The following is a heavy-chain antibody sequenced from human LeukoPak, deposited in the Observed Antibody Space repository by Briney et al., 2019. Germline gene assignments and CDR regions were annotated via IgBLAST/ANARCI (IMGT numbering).Heavy chain of an antibody. V-gene: IGHV3-30*18. J-gene: IGHJ2*01. D-gene: IGHD4-17*01. CDR2: ISYDGSNK. Sequence: PGGSLRLSCAASGFTFSSYSMHWVRQAPGKGLEWVAVISYDGSNKYYADSVKGRFTISRDNSKNTLYLQMNSLRAEDTAVYYCAKEHPRVTYWYFDLWGRGTLVTVSS. CDR1: GFTFSSYS. CDR3: AKEHPRVTYWYFDL.